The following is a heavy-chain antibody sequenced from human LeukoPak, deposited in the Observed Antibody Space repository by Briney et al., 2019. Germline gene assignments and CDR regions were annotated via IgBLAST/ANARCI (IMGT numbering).Heavy chain of an antibody. CDR2: INSSGGTT. D-gene: IGHD6-13*01. Sequence: ASVKVSCKASGHTFTNCYMHWVRQAPGHGLEWMGIINSSGGTTSDAQKFQGRLTMTRDTSTTTVYMELSSLRSDDTAVYYCARGAESGYSSSWSRGPFDYWGQGTLVTVSS. CDR1: GHTFTNCY. V-gene: IGHV1-46*01. CDR3: ARGAESGYSSSWSRGPFDY. J-gene: IGHJ4*02.